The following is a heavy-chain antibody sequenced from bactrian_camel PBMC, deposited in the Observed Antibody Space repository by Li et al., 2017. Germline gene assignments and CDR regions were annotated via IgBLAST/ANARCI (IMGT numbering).Heavy chain of an antibody. CDR3: AADPNRNWYCGLQSSGDWPY. CDR1: GWYYRPYG. D-gene: IGHD6*01. Sequence: HVQLVESGGGSVQAGGSLRLACVVSGWYYRPYGMAWFRQTPGKEREGVAGIDTDGSISYAISVKGRFTLSKDGAKNILYLQMDSLKPEDAAMYYCAADPNRNWYCGLQSSGDWPYWGQGTQVTVS. V-gene: IGHV3S53*01. CDR2: IDTDGSI. J-gene: IGHJ4*01.